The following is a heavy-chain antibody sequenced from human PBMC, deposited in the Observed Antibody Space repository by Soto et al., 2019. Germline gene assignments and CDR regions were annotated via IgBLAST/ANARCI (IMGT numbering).Heavy chain of an antibody. CDR2: IYHDGST. Sequence: KSSETLSLTCAVSGGSISSSNWWSWVRQPPGKGLEWIAEIYHDGSTYYNPSLKSRVTISVDKSKNQFSLKLNSVTAADTAVYYCARDNYYSNHYDYGMDVWGQGTTVTVSS. V-gene: IGHV4-4*02. CDR3: ARDNYYSNHYDYGMDV. J-gene: IGHJ6*02. CDR1: GGSISSSNW. D-gene: IGHD4-4*01.